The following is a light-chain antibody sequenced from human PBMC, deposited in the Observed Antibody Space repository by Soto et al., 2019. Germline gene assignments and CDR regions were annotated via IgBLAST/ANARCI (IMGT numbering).Light chain of an antibody. V-gene: IGKV1-39*01. Sequence: DIQMTQSPSSLSASVGDTVTITCRPSQFISTYLNWYQQKPGKAPNLLIYTTSSLHSGVPSKFSGSGSGTDFTLTISSLQPEDFATYYCQQRYSTPITFGQGTRLDIK. CDR2: TTS. CDR3: QQRYSTPIT. CDR1: QFISTY. J-gene: IGKJ5*01.